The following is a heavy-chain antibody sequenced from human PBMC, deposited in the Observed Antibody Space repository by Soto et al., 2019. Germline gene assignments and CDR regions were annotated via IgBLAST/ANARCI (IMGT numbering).Heavy chain of an antibody. J-gene: IGHJ4*02. CDR1: GASISSSSYY. CDR3: ARHGTTLVTVQY. D-gene: IGHD4-17*01. V-gene: IGHV4-39*01. CDR2: LYYRGGT. Sequence: QLQLQESGPGRVKPSETLSLTCTVSGASISSSSYYWGWIRQPPGKGLEWIGSLYYRGGTYYNPSLKSRVTISADTSKNQFSLKLSSVTAADTAVYYCARHGTTLVTVQYWGQGTLVTVSS.